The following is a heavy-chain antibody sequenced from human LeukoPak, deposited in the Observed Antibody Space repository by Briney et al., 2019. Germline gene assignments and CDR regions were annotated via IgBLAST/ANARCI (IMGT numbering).Heavy chain of an antibody. D-gene: IGHD3-10*01. CDR3: ARPLYGSGGSSFDY. CDR1: GITFSNNA. CDR2: ISISGDST. V-gene: IGHV3-23*01. Sequence: GGSLRLSCAASGITFSNNAMSWVRQAPGKGPEWVSSISISGDSTYYADSVKGRFTISRDNSKNTLSLQMNSLRAEDTAVYYCARPLYGSGGSSFDYWGQGTLVTVSS. J-gene: IGHJ4*02.